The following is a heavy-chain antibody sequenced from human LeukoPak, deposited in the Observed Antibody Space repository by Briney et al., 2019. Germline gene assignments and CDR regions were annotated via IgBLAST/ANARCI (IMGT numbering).Heavy chain of an antibody. D-gene: IGHD3-16*01. CDR1: GFTFSNYA. J-gene: IGHJ3*02. CDR3: AKDRSYDYGLVALDI. V-gene: IGHV3-23*01. CDR2: ISGSGGST. Sequence: PGGSLRLSCAASGFTFSNYAMSWVRQAPGKGLEWVSTISGSGGSTYYADSVKGRFTISRDNSKNTLYVQMNSLRDEDTAVYYCAKDRSYDYGLVALDIWGQGTMVIVSS.